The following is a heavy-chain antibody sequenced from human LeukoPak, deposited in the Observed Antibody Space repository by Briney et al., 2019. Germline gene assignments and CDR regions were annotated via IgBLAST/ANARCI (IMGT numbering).Heavy chain of an antibody. CDR1: GFTFSSST. J-gene: IGHJ5*02. D-gene: IGHD4/OR15-4a*01. CDR3: VRIPNSANFPNWFDP. CDR2: IRSSSDYI. Sequence: GGSLRLSCAASGFTFSSSTMNWVRRAPGKGLEWVSSIRSSSDYIYYADSVKGRFTISRDNAKNSLYLQMNSLRAEDTAVYYCVRIPNSANFPNWFDPWGQGTLVTVSS. V-gene: IGHV3-21*01.